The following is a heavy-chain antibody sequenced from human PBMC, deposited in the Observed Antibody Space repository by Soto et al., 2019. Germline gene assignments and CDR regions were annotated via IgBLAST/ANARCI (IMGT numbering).Heavy chain of an antibody. CDR2: IYYSGST. D-gene: IGHD3-3*01. J-gene: IGHJ4*02. CDR3: ARDWSLRRFDY. V-gene: IGHV4-31*03. Sequence: SETLSLTCTVSGGSISSGGYYCSWIRQNPGKGLQWIGYIYYSGSTYCNPSLKSRVTISVDTSKNQFYLKLSSVTAADTAVYYCARDWSLRRFDYCGKGTLVTVSS. CDR1: GGSISSGGYY.